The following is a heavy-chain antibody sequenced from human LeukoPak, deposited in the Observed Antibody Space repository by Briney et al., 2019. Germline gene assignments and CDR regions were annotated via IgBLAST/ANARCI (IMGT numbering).Heavy chain of an antibody. D-gene: IGHD1-26*01. V-gene: IGHV4-31*03. J-gene: IGHJ3*02. CDR1: GGSISSGGYY. CDR2: IYYSGST. CDR3: ARGGGIVGANDAFDI. Sequence: PSETLSLTYTVSGGSISSGGYYWSWIRQHPGKGLEWIGYIYYSGSTYYNPSLKSRVTISVDTSKNQFSLKLSSVTAADTAVYYCARGGGIVGANDAFDIWGQGTMVTVSS.